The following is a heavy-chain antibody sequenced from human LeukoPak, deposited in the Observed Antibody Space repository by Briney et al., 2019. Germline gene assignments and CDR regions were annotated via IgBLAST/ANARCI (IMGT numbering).Heavy chain of an antibody. CDR3: AKSSSGWYVADY. Sequence: PGGSLRLSCAASGFTFNNYAMSWVRQAPGKGLEWVSVISGSGGNTYYADSVKGRFTISRDNSKNTLYLQMNSLRAEDTAVYYCAKSSSGWYVADYWGQGTLVTVSS. V-gene: IGHV3-23*01. CDR2: ISGSGGNT. CDR1: GFTFNNYA. J-gene: IGHJ4*02. D-gene: IGHD6-19*01.